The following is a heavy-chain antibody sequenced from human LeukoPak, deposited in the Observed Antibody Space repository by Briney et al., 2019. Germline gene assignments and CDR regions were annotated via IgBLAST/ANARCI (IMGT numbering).Heavy chain of an antibody. CDR1: GGSISSYY. V-gene: IGHV4-4*07. CDR2: IYSNGST. D-gene: IGHD6-19*01. CDR3: ARDGRESSGWKSLTGYFDY. J-gene: IGHJ4*02. Sequence: SDTLSRSCTVSGGSISSYYWSWIRQPAVKRLYWIGRIYSNGSTNYNPSLKSRVTMSVDTSKNQFSLKLSSVTAADTAVCYCARDGRESSGWKSLTGYFDYWGQGTLVTVSS.